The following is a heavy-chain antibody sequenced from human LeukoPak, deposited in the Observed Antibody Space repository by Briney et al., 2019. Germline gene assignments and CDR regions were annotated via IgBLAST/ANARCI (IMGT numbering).Heavy chain of an antibody. D-gene: IGHD3-10*01. CDR2: IYYSGST. V-gene: IGHV4-59*12. J-gene: IGHJ5*02. CDR1: GGSISSYY. CDR3: ARERLIRGILP. Sequence: SETLSLTCTVSGGSISSYYWSWIRQPPGKGLEWIGYIYYSGSTNYNPSLKSRVTISVDTSKNQFSLKLNSVTAADTAVYYCARERLIRGILPWGQGTLVTVSS.